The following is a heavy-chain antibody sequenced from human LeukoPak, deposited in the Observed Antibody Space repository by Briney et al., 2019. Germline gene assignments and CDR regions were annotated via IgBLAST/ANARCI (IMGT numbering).Heavy chain of an antibody. CDR2: IYYSRST. Sequence: SETLSLTCTVSGGSISSYYWSWIRQPPGKGLEWIGYIYYSRSTNYNPSLKSRVTISVDTSKNQFSLKLSSVTAADTAVYYCARHAYSSSPFDYWGQGTLVTASS. CDR1: GGSISSYY. V-gene: IGHV4-59*08. J-gene: IGHJ4*02. CDR3: ARHAYSSSPFDY. D-gene: IGHD6-6*01.